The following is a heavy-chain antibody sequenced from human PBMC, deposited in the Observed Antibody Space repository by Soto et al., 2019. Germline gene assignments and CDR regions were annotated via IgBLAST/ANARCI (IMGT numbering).Heavy chain of an antibody. CDR2: IHHSGDT. CDR1: GVSISSGNW. Sequence: SETLSRTYGVSGVSISSGNWWSWVRQSPEKGLQWIGEIHHSGDTNSHPSLRGRVIISVEKSKNQFSLRLNSVTAADTAIYYCAILIYESPLYFLLHDSCGQGTLAPV. D-gene: IGHD3-22*01. V-gene: IGHV4-4*02. CDR3: AILIYESPLYFLLHDS. J-gene: IGHJ4*02.